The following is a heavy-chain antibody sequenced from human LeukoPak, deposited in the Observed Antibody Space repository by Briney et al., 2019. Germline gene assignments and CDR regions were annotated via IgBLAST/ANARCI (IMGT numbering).Heavy chain of an antibody. D-gene: IGHD3-22*01. CDR2: IIPIFGTA. J-gene: IGHJ5*02. Sequence: SVKVSCKASGGTFSSYAISWVRQAPGQGLEWMGRIIPIFGTANYAQKFQDRVTITTDESTSTAYMELSSLRSEDTAVYYCARVSDYYDSSGYGFDPWGQGTLVTVSS. CDR3: ARVSDYYDSSGYGFDP. V-gene: IGHV1-69*05. CDR1: GGTFSSYA.